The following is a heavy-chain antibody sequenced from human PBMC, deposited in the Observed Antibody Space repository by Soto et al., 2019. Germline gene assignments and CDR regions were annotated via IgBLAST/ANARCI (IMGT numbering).Heavy chain of an antibody. D-gene: IGHD6-19*01. Sequence: SETLSLTCTVSGGSISSYYWSWIRQPPGKGLEWIGYIYYSGSTNYNPSLKSRVTISVDTSKNQFSLKLSSVTAADTAVYYCASANPGYSSGWYYFDYWGQGTLVTVSS. V-gene: IGHV4-59*01. CDR2: IYYSGST. J-gene: IGHJ4*02. CDR3: ASANPGYSSGWYYFDY. CDR1: GGSISSYY.